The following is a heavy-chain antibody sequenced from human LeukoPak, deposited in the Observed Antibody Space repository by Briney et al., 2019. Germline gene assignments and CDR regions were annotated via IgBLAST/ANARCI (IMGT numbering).Heavy chain of an antibody. J-gene: IGHJ3*02. CDR1: GYTLPELA. V-gene: IGHV1-24*01. Sequence: ASVKVSCKVSGYTLPELAMHWVRQAPGKGLEWMGGFDPEDGETIYAQKFQGRVTMTEDTSTDTAYMELSSLRSEDTAVYYCAGTRLKTSDAFDIWGQGTMVTVSS. CDR2: FDPEDGET. CDR3: AGTRLKTSDAFDI.